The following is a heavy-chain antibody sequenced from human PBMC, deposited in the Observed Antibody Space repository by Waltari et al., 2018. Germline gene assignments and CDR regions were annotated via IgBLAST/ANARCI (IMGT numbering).Heavy chain of an antibody. CDR1: GYTFTGYY. J-gene: IGHJ4*02. CDR2: INPSRGGT. V-gene: IGHV1-2*06. Sequence: QVQLVQSGAEVKKPGASVKVSCKASGYTFTGYYMHWVRQAPGQGLEWMGRINPSRGGTNYAQKLQGRGTMTRDTYISTAYMELGRLRSDDTAVYYCANTHGSGSYPFDYWGQGTLVTVSS. CDR3: ANTHGSGSYPFDY. D-gene: IGHD3-10*01.